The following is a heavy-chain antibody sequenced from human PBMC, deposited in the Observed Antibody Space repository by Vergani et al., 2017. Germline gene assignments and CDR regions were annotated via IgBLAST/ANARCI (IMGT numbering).Heavy chain of an antibody. D-gene: IGHD1-14*01. CDR1: GFTLSNYD. CDR3: ARDLRLLYNRFEP. CDR2: IQFDGSNQ. V-gene: IGHV3-30*02. J-gene: IGHJ5*02. Sequence: QVQLVESGGGVVQRGGSLRLSCATSGFTLSNYDMQWIRQGPGKGLEFVAFIQFDGSNQYYADSVKGRFTLSRDFSKNTLYLQMNSLRDEDTGVYYCARDLRLLYNRFEPWGQGTLVTVSS.